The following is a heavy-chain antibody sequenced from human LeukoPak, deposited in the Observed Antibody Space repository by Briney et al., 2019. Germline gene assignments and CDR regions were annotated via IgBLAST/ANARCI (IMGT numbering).Heavy chain of an antibody. D-gene: IGHD4-17*01. Sequence: GGTLRLSCAASGFTFSSYAMSWVRQAPGKGLERVSAISGSGGSTYYAGSVKGRFTISRDNSKNTLYLQMNSLRAEDTAVYYCAKDRAAYGDKDYWGQGTLVTVSS. CDR3: AKDRAAYGDKDY. V-gene: IGHV3-23*01. CDR1: GFTFSSYA. CDR2: ISGSGGST. J-gene: IGHJ4*02.